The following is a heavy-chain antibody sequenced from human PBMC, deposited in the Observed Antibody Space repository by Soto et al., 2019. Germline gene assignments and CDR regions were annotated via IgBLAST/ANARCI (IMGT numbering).Heavy chain of an antibody. CDR3: AGRYSTTHRSFDY. D-gene: IGHD5-12*01. CDR1: GYSISSGYH. V-gene: IGHV4-38-2*01. Sequence: SETLSLTCAVSGYSISSGYHWGCIRQPPGKGLEWIGIINHSENTYYNPSLKSRVTMSVDTSKNQFSLNLSSVTAADTAIYYCAGRYSTTHRSFDYWGQGALVTVSS. J-gene: IGHJ4*02. CDR2: INHSENT.